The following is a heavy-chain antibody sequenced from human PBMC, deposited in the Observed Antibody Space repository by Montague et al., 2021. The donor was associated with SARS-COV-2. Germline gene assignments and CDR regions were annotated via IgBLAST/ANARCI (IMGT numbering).Heavy chain of an antibody. CDR1: GGSFNCYY. V-gene: IGHV4-34*01. D-gene: IGHD2-8*01. J-gene: IGHJ4*02. CDR3: ARGQGVYAINGDLNY. Sequence: SETLSLTCGVDGGSFNCYYWSWIRQPPGKGLSLIGEINHRGSTNNNPACKTRVTISIDTSKNQFSLKLSSVTAADTAVYYCARGQGVYAINGDLNYWGQGTLVTVSS. CDR2: INHRGST.